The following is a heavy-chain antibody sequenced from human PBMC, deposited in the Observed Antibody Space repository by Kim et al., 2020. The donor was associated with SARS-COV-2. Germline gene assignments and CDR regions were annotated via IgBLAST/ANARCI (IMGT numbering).Heavy chain of an antibody. J-gene: IGHJ2*01. Sequence: DSVKGRFTISRDNAKNTLYLQMNSLRAEDTAVYYCARGRTTVTTYRYFDLWGRGTLVTVSS. D-gene: IGHD4-17*01. CDR3: ARGRTTVTTYRYFDL. V-gene: IGHV3-74*01.